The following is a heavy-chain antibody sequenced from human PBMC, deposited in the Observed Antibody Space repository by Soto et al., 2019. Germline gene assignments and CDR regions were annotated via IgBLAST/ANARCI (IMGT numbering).Heavy chain of an antibody. Sequence: QGQLVQSGAEVKKPGSSAKVSCRASGATFTNSVITWVRKCPGQGLEFMGGIIPLLGTVDYAENFQARVTLTADNVTKSVYLAMRSMRYDDTAVYSRATSGSRRPHNPARYFGLDVWGHGTT. D-gene: IGHD6-13*01. CDR1: GATFTNSV. V-gene: IGHV1-69*06. CDR3: ATSGSRRPHNPARYFGLDV. CDR2: IIPLLGTV. J-gene: IGHJ6*02.